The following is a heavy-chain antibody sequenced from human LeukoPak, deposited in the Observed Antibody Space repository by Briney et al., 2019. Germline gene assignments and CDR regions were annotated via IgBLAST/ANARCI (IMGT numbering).Heavy chain of an antibody. D-gene: IGHD6-19*01. J-gene: IGHJ3*02. V-gene: IGHV3-53*01. CDR1: GFTVNGNY. Sequence: GGSLRLSCAASGFTVNGNYMTWVRQAPGKGLEWVSVIYTGGGTYYADSVKGRFTISRDNSKNTLYLQMHSLRAEDTAVYYCARGSSGHDAFDIWGQGTMVSVSS. CDR2: IYTGGGT. CDR3: ARGSSGHDAFDI.